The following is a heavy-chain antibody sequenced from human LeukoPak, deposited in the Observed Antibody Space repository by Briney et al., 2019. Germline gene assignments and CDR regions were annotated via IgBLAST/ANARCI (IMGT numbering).Heavy chain of an antibody. CDR3: ASSSYYDILTGYFPYYFDY. D-gene: IGHD3-9*01. Sequence: TPSETLSLTCAVSGDSISSGAYPWSWIRQPPGKGLEWIGYISHSGNTYYNPSLKSRVTMSVDRSNNQFSLKLSSVTAADTAVYYCASSSYYDILTGYFPYYFDYWGQGTLVTASS. CDR2: ISHSGNT. V-gene: IGHV4-30-2*01. CDR1: GDSISSGAYP. J-gene: IGHJ4*02.